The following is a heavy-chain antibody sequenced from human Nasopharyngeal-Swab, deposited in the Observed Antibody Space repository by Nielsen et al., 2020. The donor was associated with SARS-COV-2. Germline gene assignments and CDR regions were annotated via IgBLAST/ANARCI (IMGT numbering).Heavy chain of an antibody. J-gene: IGHJ4*02. V-gene: IGHV4-39*07. CDR3: VRDESGDYLGLPFDS. Sequence: GSLRLSCSVSGASISNRTYYWGWIRQSPEKSLQWIGTVFYAGTYYNPSLQSRVTISVDTSKNQFSLKLTSVTAADTAVYYCVRDESGDYLGLPFDSWGPGTLVTVSS. D-gene: IGHD4-17*01. CDR2: VFYAGT. CDR1: GASISNRTYY.